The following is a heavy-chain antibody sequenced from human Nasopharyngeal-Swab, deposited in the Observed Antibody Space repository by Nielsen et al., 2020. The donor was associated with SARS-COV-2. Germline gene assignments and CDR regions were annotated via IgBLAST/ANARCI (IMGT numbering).Heavy chain of an antibody. CDR3: ARDRVSGSYVDY. V-gene: IGHV3-30-3*01. Sequence: WIRQPQGKGLEWVAVISYDGSNKYYADSVKGRFTISRDNSKNTLYLQMNSLRAEDTAVYYCARDRVSGSYVDYWGQGTLVTVSS. CDR2: ISYDGSNK. D-gene: IGHD1-26*01. J-gene: IGHJ4*02.